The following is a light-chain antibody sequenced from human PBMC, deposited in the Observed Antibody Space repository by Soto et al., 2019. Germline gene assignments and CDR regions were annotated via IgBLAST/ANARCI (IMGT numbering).Light chain of an antibody. Sequence: DIVMTQSPLSLPVTPGEPASISCRSSQSLLHSNGYNYLDWYLQKPGQSPHLLIYLGSNRASGVPDRFSGSGSGTDFTLQISRVEAEDVGVYYCMQALQTPFTFGPGTKVDIK. V-gene: IGKV2-28*01. CDR1: QSLLHSNGYNY. CDR3: MQALQTPFT. CDR2: LGS. J-gene: IGKJ3*01.